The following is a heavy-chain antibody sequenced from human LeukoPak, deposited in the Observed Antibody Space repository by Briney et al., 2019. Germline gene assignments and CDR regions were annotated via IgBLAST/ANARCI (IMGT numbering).Heavy chain of an antibody. J-gene: IGHJ6*02. CDR3: ARAYSGSLRPAYYYYGMDV. D-gene: IGHD1-26*01. V-gene: IGHV3-64*01. CDR2: ISSNGGST. CDR1: GFTFSSYA. Sequence: GGSLRLSCAASGFTFSSYAMHWVRQAPGKGLEYVSAISSNGGSTYYANSVKGRFTISRDNSKNTLYLQMGSLRAEDMAVYYCARAYSGSLRPAYYYYGMDVWGQGTTVTVSS.